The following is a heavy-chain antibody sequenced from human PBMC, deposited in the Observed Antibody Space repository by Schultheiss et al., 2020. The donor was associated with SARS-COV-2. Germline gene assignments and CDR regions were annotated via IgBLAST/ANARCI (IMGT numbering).Heavy chain of an antibody. V-gene: IGHV3-13*01. CDR2: IGTAGDT. J-gene: IGHJ6*02. D-gene: IGHD6-19*01. Sequence: GGSLRLSCTASGFTFRTYDMHWVRQRRGRGLEWVSVIGTAGDTSYSGSVKGRFTISRDNSKNTLYLQMNSLRAEDTAVYYCARDVDSSAWNGMDVWGQGTTVTVSS. CDR1: GFTFRTYD. CDR3: ARDVDSSAWNGMDV.